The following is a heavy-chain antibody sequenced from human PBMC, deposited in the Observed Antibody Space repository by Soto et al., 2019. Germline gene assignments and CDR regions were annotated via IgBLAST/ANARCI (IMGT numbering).Heavy chain of an antibody. CDR2: ISWNSGSI. J-gene: IGHJ4*02. CDR1: GFTFDDYA. Sequence: EVQLVESGGGLVQPGRSLRLSCAASGFTFDDYAMHWVRQAPGKGLEWVSGISWNSGSIAYADSVKGRFTISRDNAKNSLYLQMHSLRAEDTALYYCAKDNSYSGKYLFDYWGQGTLVTVSS. D-gene: IGHD1-26*01. V-gene: IGHV3-9*01. CDR3: AKDNSYSGKYLFDY.